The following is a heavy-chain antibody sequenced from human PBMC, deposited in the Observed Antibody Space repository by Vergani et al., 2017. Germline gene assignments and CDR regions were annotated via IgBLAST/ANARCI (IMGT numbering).Heavy chain of an antibody. V-gene: IGHV3-74*02. CDR1: GFSFSGYW. CDR2: IKSDGSIT. J-gene: IGHJ5*01. CDR3: VIARCSGPCFMSNWFDS. Sequence: EVQLLESGGNLVQPGASLRLSCEGSGFSFSGYWMHWVRQSPEKGLVWVSRIKSDGSITNYADSVKGRFTISRDNAKNPLYLEMNSLRGDDTAIYYVVIARCSGPCFMSNWFDSWVQGTLVTVSS. D-gene: IGHD2/OR15-2a*01.